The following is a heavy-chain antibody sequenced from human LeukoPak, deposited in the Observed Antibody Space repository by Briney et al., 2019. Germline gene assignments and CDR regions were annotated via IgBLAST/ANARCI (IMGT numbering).Heavy chain of an antibody. V-gene: IGHV4-59*08. CDR1: GGSISGHY. J-gene: IGHJ4*02. CDR2: IYYIGTP. Sequence: SSETLSLTCTVSGGSISGHYWSWIRQPPGKGREWRGDIYYIGTPNYNPSLKSRVPMSVDTSKNQFSLTLSSVTAADTALYCCARLNTASYGNYWGQGTLVTVSS. CDR3: ARLNTASYGNY. D-gene: IGHD4-17*01.